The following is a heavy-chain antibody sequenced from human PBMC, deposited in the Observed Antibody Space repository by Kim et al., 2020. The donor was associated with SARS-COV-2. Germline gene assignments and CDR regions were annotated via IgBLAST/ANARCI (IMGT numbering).Heavy chain of an antibody. V-gene: IGHV1-2*02. CDR1: GYTFTGYY. Sequence: ASVKVSCKASGYTFTGYYMHWVRQAPGQGLEWMGWINPNSGGTNYAQKFQGRVTMTRDTSISTAYMELSRLRSDDTAVYYCARDPYYYDSSGYYYVNYFDYWGQGTLVTVSS. J-gene: IGHJ4*02. CDR3: ARDPYYYDSSGYYYVNYFDY. CDR2: INPNSGGT. D-gene: IGHD3-22*01.